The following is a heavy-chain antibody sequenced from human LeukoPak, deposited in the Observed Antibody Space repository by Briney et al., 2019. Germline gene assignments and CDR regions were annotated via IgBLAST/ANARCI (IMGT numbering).Heavy chain of an antibody. V-gene: IGHV3-74*03. CDR2: VDHGGSGT. CDR3: AGISP. CDR1: GFTFTSYW. Sequence: GGSLRLSCAASGFTFTSYWMHWFRQPPGKGLVWVSRVDHGGSGTAYADSVTGRFTISRDNAKNTVYLQMNSLRAEDTAVYYCAGISPWGQGTLVTVSS. J-gene: IGHJ4*02.